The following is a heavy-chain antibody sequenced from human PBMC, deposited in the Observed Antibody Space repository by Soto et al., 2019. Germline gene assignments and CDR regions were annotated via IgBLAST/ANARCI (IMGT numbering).Heavy chain of an antibody. CDR3: ARAGFGPLHGLVDV. CDR1: GGSISSYY. V-gene: IGHV4-59*08. CDR2: VHHSWAS. D-gene: IGHD3-10*01. J-gene: IGHJ6*02. Sequence: QVQLQESGPGLVKPSETLSLSCTVSGGSISSYYWSWFRQSPGKRMEWIGYVHHSWASSYTPSLQTRVAISLDTSKSQFSLKVTSVTATDTAVYYCARAGFGPLHGLVDVWGQGTTVTVSS.